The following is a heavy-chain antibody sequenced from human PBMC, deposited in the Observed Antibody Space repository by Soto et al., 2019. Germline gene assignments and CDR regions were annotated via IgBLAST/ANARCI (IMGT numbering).Heavy chain of an antibody. Sequence: EVQLVESGGGLIQPGGSLRLSCAASGFTFSSNDMNWVRQAPGKGLEWVSLIYSGGSTYYADSVKGRFTISRDNSKNTLYLPMRGLRAEDTAVYSCATRTLLPGAPWGPGTMVTVSS. CDR3: ATRTLLPGAP. CDR1: GFTFSSND. V-gene: IGHV3-53*01. CDR2: IYSGGST. J-gene: IGHJ3*01. D-gene: IGHD3-22*01.